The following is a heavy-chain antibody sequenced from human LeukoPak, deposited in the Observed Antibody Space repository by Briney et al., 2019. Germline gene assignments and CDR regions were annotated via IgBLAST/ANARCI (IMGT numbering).Heavy chain of an antibody. Sequence: GGSLRLSCAASGFTFSSYWMSWVRQAPGKGLEWVASIKQDGSEKYYVDSVKGRFTISRDNAKNSLYLQMNSLRAEDTAVYYCARETTVNAFDIWGQGTMVTVSS. D-gene: IGHD4-17*01. J-gene: IGHJ3*02. V-gene: IGHV3-7*01. CDR1: GFTFSSYW. CDR2: IKQDGSEK. CDR3: ARETTVNAFDI.